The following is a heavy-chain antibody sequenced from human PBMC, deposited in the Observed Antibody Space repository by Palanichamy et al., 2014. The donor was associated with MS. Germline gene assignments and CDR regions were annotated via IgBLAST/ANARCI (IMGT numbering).Heavy chain of an antibody. CDR3: ASWITRIRGPAPGGWFDP. D-gene: IGHD3-10*01. Sequence: VKPSETLSLTCTVSGGSIRNYYWSWIRQSPGKGLEWIGYIYYSGTTSYNPSLKSRVIMSIDTSNNQFSLKVNSVTAADTAVYYCASWITRIRGPAPGGWFDPWGQGTLVAVSS. CDR1: GGSIRNYY. CDR2: IYYSGTT. V-gene: IGHV4-59*03. J-gene: IGHJ5*02.